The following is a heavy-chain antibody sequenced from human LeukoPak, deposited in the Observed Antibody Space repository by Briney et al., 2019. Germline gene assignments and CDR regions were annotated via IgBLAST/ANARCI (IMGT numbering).Heavy chain of an antibody. Sequence: PGGSLRLSCAASGFTFSSYAMHWVRQAPGKGLEWVAVISYDGSNKYYADSVKGRFTISRDNSKNTLYLQMNSLRAEDTAVYYCARDQDYGGNIFDYWGQGTLVTVSS. J-gene: IGHJ4*02. CDR2: ISYDGSNK. CDR1: GFTFSSYA. CDR3: ARDQDYGGNIFDY. D-gene: IGHD4-23*01. V-gene: IGHV3-30-3*01.